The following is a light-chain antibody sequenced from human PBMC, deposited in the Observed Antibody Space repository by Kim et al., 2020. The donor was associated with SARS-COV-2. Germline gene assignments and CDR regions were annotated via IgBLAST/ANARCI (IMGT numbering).Light chain of an antibody. V-gene: IGKV3-20*01. CDR1: QSISSSY. J-gene: IGKJ1*01. CDR3: QQYGSSPWT. CDR2: GAS. Sequence: EIVGRKAQGRLSLSPGERATLSCRASQSISSSYLTWYQQKPGQAPRLLIYGASSRATGIPDRFSGSGSGTDFTLTISRMEPEDFAVYYCQQYGSSPWTFGQGTKVDIK.